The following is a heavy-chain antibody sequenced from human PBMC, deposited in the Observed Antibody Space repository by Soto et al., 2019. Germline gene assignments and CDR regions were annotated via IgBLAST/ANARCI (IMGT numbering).Heavy chain of an antibody. V-gene: IGHV4-4*02. CDR2: IFHSGTT. CDR3: XXXLERGDLPEGFDY. CDR1: GGSISSSHW. D-gene: IGHD1-1*01. Sequence: QVQLQESGPGLVKPSGTLSLTCTVSGGSISSSHWWRWVRQPPGKGLGWIGEIFHSGTTNYNPSLKSRVTISMDKSNNQFSLKLSSVTXADXXXXXXXXXLERGDLPEGFDYWGQGTXAXX. J-gene: IGHJ4*02.